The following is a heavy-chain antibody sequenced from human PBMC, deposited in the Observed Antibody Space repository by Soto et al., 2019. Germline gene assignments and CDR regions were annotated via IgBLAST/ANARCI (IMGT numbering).Heavy chain of an antibody. CDR2: IYYSGST. D-gene: IGHD2-15*01. J-gene: IGHJ6*03. CDR1: GGSISSGGYY. V-gene: IGHV4-31*03. CDR3: ARGVVAAKDYYYYMDV. Sequence: PSETLSLTCTVSGGSISSGGYYWSWIRQHPGKGLEWIGYIYYSGSTYYNPSLKSRVTISVDTSKNQFSLKLSSVTAADTAVYYCARGVVAAKDYYYYMDVWGKGTTVTVSS.